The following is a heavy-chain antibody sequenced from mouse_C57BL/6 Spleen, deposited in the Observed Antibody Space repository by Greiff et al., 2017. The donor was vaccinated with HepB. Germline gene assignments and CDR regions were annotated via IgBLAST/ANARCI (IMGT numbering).Heavy chain of an antibody. J-gene: IGHJ4*01. D-gene: IGHD2-1*01. Sequence: EVQLQQSGPELVKPGASVKISCKASGYTFTDYYMNWVKQSHGKSLEWIGDINPNNGGTSYNQKFKGKATLTVDKSSSTAYMELRSLTSEDSAVYYCASSIYYGKDYAMDYWGQGTSVTVSS. V-gene: IGHV1-26*01. CDR3: ASSIYYGKDYAMDY. CDR2: INPNNGGT. CDR1: GYTFTDYY.